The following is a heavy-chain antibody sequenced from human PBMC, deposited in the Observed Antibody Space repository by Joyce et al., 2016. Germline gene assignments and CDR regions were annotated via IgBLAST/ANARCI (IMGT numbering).Heavy chain of an antibody. V-gene: IGHV6-1*01. J-gene: IGHJ3*02. CDR1: GDSVSSNSVA. Sequence: QVQLQQSGPGLVKPSQTLSVTCAISGDSVSSNSVAWHWIRQSPSGGLECLGMTDFRSMWYKEYAVSVKGRMTINPDTSKNQFSLQLNSVTPEDTAVYYCARGQYHAFGIWGQGTMVTVSS. CDR3: ARGQYHAFGI. CDR2: TDFRSMWYK. D-gene: IGHD2/OR15-2a*01.